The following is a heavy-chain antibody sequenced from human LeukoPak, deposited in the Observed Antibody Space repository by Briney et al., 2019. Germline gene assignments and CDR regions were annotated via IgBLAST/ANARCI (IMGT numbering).Heavy chain of an antibody. Sequence: GGSLRLSCAASGFTFSSYGMHWVRQAPGKGLEWVAFIRYDGSNKYYADSVKGRFTISRDNSKNTLYLQMNSLRAEDTDVYDCAKDLIVVVPAAIGYDYWGQGTLVTVSS. V-gene: IGHV3-30*02. CDR1: GFTFSSYG. J-gene: IGHJ4*02. CDR3: AKDLIVVVPAAIGYDY. D-gene: IGHD2-2*01. CDR2: IRYDGSNK.